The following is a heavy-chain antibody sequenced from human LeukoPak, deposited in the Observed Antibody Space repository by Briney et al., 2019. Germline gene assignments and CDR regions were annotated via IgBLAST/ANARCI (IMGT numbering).Heavy chain of an antibody. D-gene: IGHD1-26*01. CDR1: GGSISSSSYY. V-gene: IGHV4-39*07. J-gene: IGHJ6*03. CDR2: IYYSGST. CDR3: AREVRELPGAYSYFYYMDV. Sequence: PSETLSLTCTVSGGSISSSSYYWGWIRQPPGKGLEWIGSIYYSGSTYYNPSLKSRVTISVDTSKNQFSPKLSSVTAADTAVYYCAREVRELPGAYSYFYYMDVWGKGTTVTVSS.